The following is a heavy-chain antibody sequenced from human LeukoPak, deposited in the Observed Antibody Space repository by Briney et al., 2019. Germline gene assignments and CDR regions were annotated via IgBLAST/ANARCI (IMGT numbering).Heavy chain of an antibody. V-gene: IGHV3-7*01. J-gene: IGHJ1*01. CDR3: ATYSSGNGREFQH. CDR2: IKQDRSEK. D-gene: IGHD3-22*01. CDR1: GFTFSNNW. Sequence: PGGSLRLSCAASGFTFSNNWMSWVRQAPGKGLEWVANIKQDRSEKYYADSVKGRFTISRDTAKNSLYLQMNSLRAEDTAVYYCATYSSGNGREFQHWGQGTLVTVSS.